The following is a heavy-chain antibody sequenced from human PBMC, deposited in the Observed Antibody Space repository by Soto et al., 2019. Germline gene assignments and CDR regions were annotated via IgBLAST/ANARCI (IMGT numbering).Heavy chain of an antibody. CDR2: ISTSGSTA. J-gene: IGHJ6*03. D-gene: IGHD3-3*01. CDR3: ACPPSDDVWSNYGSMDV. Sequence: QVQLVESGGGLVKPGGSLRLSCAASGFSFSDYYMTWIRPAPGKGLAWVSYISTSGSTAYYADSVKGRFTISRDNAKKSLYLQMNSLRAEDTAVYYCACPPSDDVWSNYGSMDVWGKGTTVTVSS. CDR1: GFSFSDYY. V-gene: IGHV3-11*01.